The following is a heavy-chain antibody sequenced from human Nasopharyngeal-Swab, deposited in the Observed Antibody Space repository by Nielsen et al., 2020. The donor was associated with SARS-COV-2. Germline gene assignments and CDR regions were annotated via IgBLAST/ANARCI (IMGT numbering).Heavy chain of an antibody. D-gene: IGHD3-10*01. CDR3: ARETGSGSYFGMDV. CDR2: INHSGST. Sequence: WIRQPPGQGLEWIGEINHSGSTNYNPSLKSRVTTSVDTSKNQFSLKLSSVTAADTAVYYCARETGSGSYFGMDVWGQGTTVTVSS. J-gene: IGHJ6*02. V-gene: IGHV4-34*01.